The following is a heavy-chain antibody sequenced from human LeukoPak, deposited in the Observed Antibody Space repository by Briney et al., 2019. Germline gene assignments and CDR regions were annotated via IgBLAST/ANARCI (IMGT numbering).Heavy chain of an antibody. V-gene: IGHV3-21*01. CDR3: ARVGYATSGPSLDY. J-gene: IGHJ4*02. CDR1: GCTFGSYS. CDR2: IWSSSSYI. D-gene: IGHD2-8*01. Sequence: GGSLSLSWAGSGCTFGSYSMEWVRQAPGKELELVWSIWSSSSYIYYADSVKGRFTISRHNAKNSLYLQMNSLRAEDTAVYYCARVGYATSGPSLDYWGLGTLVTVSS.